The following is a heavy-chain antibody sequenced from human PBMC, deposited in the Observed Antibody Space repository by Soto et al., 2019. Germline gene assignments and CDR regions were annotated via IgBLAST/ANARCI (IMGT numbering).Heavy chain of an antibody. CDR1: GFTFSSYG. Sequence: QVQLVESGGGVVQPGRSLRLSCAASGFTFSSYGMHWVRQAPGKGLEWVAVIWYDGSNKYYADSVKGRFTISRDNSKNTLYLQMNSLRAEDTAVDYCARRWGYDAFDIWGQGTMVTVSS. CDR2: IWYDGSNK. CDR3: ARRWGYDAFDI. V-gene: IGHV3-33*01. D-gene: IGHD3-16*01. J-gene: IGHJ3*02.